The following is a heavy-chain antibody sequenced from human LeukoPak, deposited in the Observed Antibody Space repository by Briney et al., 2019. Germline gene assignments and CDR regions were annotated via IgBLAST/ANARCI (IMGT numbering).Heavy chain of an antibody. CDR1: GFTFSSYW. V-gene: IGHV3-74*01. CDR2: INSDGSST. Sequence: PGVSLRLSCAASGFTFSSYWMHWVRQAPGKGLVWVSRINSDGSSTSYADSVKGRFTISRDNAKNTLYLQMNSLRAEDTAVYYCARFFRDGDCSGGSCYSHYYYYGMDVWGQGTTVTVSS. CDR3: ARFFRDGDCSGGSCYSHYYYYGMDV. J-gene: IGHJ6*02. D-gene: IGHD2-15*01.